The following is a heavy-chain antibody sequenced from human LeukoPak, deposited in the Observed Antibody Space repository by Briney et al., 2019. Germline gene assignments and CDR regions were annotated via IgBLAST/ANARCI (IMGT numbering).Heavy chain of an antibody. V-gene: IGHV4-59*12. CDR2: IYHSGST. CDR1: GGSISSYY. D-gene: IGHD3-16*01. J-gene: IGHJ5*02. CDR3: ARDWFGSRWFDP. Sequence: PSETLPLTCTVSGGSISSYYWSWIRQPPGKGLEWIGYIYHSGSTNYNPSLKTRVTISVDKSKNQFSLKLSSVTAADTAVYYCARDWFGSRWFDPWGQGTLVTVSS.